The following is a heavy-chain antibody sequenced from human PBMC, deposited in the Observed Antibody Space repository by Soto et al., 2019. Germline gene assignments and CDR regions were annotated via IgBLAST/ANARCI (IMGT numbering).Heavy chain of an antibody. J-gene: IGHJ4*02. D-gene: IGHD1-26*01. CDR1: SFTFRNYA. CDR2: ISRDGSHK. Sequence: PEGSLRLSCAASSFTFRNYAIHWVRQAPGKGLEWVAVISRDGSHKYYLDSVKGRFTISRDNSKGTVNLLMNSLRDDDSAMYYCARSRNSAVADSFDFWGQGTLVTVSS. V-gene: IGHV3-30*04. CDR3: ARSRNSAVADSFDF.